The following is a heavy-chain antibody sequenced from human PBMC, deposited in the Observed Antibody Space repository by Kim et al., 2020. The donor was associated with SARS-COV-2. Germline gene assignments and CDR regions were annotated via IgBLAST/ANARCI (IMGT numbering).Heavy chain of an antibody. Sequence: SETLSLTCTVSGGSISSSSYYWGWIRQPPGKGLEWIGSIYYSGSTYYNPSLKSRVTISVDTSKNQFSLKLSSVTAADTAVYYCASPKDIVATSSHHWYFDLWGRGTLVTVSS. CDR3: ASPKDIVATSSHHWYFDL. D-gene: IGHD5-12*01. J-gene: IGHJ2*01. CDR1: GGSISSSSYY. CDR2: IYYSGST. V-gene: IGHV4-39*01.